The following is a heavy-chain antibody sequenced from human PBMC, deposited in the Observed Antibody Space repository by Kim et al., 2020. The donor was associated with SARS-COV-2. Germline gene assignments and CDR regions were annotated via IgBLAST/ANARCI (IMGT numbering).Heavy chain of an antibody. D-gene: IGHD1-7*01. J-gene: IGHJ5*02. Sequence: AQKFQGRVTMTRDTSISTAYMELSRLRSDDTAVYYCARDGLELLGNWFDPWGQGTLVTVSS. CDR3: ARDGLELLGNWFDP. V-gene: IGHV1-2*02.